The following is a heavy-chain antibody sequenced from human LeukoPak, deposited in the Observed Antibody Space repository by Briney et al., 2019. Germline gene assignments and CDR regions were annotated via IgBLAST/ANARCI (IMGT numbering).Heavy chain of an antibody. CDR3: ARGGDFGVVIIGPFDY. Sequence: PSETLSLTCAVYGGSFSGYYWSWIRQPPGKGLEWIGEINHSGSTNYNPSLKSRVTMSVDTSKNQFSLKLSSVTAADTAVYYCARGGDFGVVIIGPFDYWGQGTLVTVSS. CDR2: INHSGST. J-gene: IGHJ4*02. V-gene: IGHV4-34*01. D-gene: IGHD3-3*01. CDR1: GGSFSGYY.